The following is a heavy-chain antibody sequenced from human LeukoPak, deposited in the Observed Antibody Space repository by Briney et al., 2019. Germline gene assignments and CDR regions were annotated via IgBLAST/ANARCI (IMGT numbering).Heavy chain of an antibody. CDR2: LSYSNTTR. CDR1: GFTFSNSS. D-gene: IGHD4-17*01. Sequence: HTGGSLRLSCAASGFTFSNSSVNWVRQAPGKGLEWVSYLSYSNTTRYYADSVKGRFTISRDNAKNSLYLQMNSLRAEDTAVYYCAREYGDYSGAFDIWGQGTMVTVSS. J-gene: IGHJ3*02. V-gene: IGHV3-48*04. CDR3: AREYGDYSGAFDI.